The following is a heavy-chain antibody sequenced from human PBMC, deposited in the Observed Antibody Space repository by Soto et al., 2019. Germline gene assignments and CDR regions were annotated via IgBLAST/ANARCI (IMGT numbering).Heavy chain of an antibody. CDR2: IDYSGST. Sequence: SETLSLTCTVSGGSMSSRTYYWGWIRQPPGKGLEWIGNIDYSGSTSYNPSLKSRVTISVDTSRNQFSLKLSSVTAADTAVYYCARARSIAVAGDGFDYWGQGTLVTVSS. D-gene: IGHD6-19*01. V-gene: IGHV4-39*07. J-gene: IGHJ4*02. CDR3: ARARSIAVAGDGFDY. CDR1: GGSMSSRTYY.